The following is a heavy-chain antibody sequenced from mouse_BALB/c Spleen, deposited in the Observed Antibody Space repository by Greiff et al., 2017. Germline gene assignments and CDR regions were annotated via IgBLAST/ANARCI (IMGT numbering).Heavy chain of an antibody. CDR2: IWAGGST. V-gene: IGHV2-9*02. J-gene: IGHJ4*01. CDR1: GFSLTSYG. CDR3: ARYYRYEGDYAMDY. Sequence: VKLMESGPGLVAPSQSLSITCTVSGFSLTSYGVHWVRQPPGKGLEWLGVIWAGGSTNYNSALMSRLSISKDNSKSQVFLKMNSLQTDDTAMYYCARYYRYEGDYAMDYWGQGTSVTVSS. D-gene: IGHD2-14*01.